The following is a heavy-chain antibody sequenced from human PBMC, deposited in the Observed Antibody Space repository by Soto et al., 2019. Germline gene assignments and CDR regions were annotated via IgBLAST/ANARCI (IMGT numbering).Heavy chain of an antibody. J-gene: IGHJ6*02. D-gene: IGHD6-6*01. V-gene: IGHV3-7*05. CDR2: IKQDGTVK. CDR3: VRAAHESVPSGMDV. Sequence: EVQLVESGGGLVQPGGSLRLSCAASGFIFSDHWMSWVRRAPGKGLEWVANIKQDGTVKCYVDSVKGRFTISRDNAKNSLYLQLSSLRAEDTAVYYCVRAAHESVPSGMDVWGQGTTVTVAS. CDR1: GFIFSDHW.